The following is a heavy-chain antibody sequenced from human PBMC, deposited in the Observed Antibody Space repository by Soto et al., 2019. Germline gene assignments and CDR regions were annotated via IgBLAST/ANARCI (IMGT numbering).Heavy chain of an antibody. CDR3: VAGSPFEY. Sequence: GGSLRLSXTVSGFIFGDAWLSWVRQAPGKGLEWVARVTRRTDGETTDYAAPVTGRFTISRDVSKPTVYLQMNSLKIEDTGIYYCVAGSPFEYWGQGTLVTVSS. J-gene: IGHJ4*02. V-gene: IGHV3-15*05. CDR1: GFIFGDAW. D-gene: IGHD1-26*01. CDR2: VTRRTDGETT.